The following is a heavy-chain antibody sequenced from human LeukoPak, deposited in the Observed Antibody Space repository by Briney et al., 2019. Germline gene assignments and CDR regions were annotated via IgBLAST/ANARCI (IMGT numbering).Heavy chain of an antibody. V-gene: IGHV4-59*08. CDR2: VYYSGST. D-gene: IGHD2-21*02. CDR1: GGSISSFY. CDR3: VRTYCGGDCYFRY. J-gene: IGHJ4*02. Sequence: SETLSLTCTVSGGSISSFYWSWIRQPPGKGLEWIGCVYYSGSTNYNPSLKSRVTMSVDTSKNQFSLKLSSVTAADTAMYYCVRTYCGGDCYFRYWGQGTLVTVSS.